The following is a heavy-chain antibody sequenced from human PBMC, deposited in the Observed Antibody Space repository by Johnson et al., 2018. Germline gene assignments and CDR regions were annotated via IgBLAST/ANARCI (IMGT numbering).Heavy chain of an antibody. CDR1: GFTVSSNY. V-gene: IGHV3-66*02. J-gene: IGHJ1*01. CDR2: IYSGGRT. CDR3: ARADYYDSSGQH. D-gene: IGHD3-22*01. Sequence: VQLVQSGGGLVQPGGSLRLSCAASGFTVSSNYMSWVRQAPGKGLEWVSVIYSGGRTYYAASEKGRVTISRDNSKNTRELQMNSLRAEDTAVYYCARADYYDSSGQHWGQGTLVTVSS.